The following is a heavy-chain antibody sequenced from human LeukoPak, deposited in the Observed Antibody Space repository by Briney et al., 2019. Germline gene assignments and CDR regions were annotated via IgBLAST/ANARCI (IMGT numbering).Heavy chain of an antibody. V-gene: IGHV3-23*01. CDR3: ARDEYYDFWSGYPVGY. D-gene: IGHD3-3*01. CDR2: ISGSGGST. CDR1: GFTFSSYA. Sequence: GGSLRLSCAASGFTFSSYAMSWVRQAPGKGLEWVSAISGSGGSTYYADSVKGRSTVSRDNSRNRLYLQMNSLRAEDTAVYYCARDEYYDFWSGYPVGYWGQGTLVTVSS. J-gene: IGHJ4*02.